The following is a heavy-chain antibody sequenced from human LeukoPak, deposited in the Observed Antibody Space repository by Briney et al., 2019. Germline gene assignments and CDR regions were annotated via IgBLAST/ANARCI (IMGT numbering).Heavy chain of an antibody. CDR3: ARDLSRGDAFDI. V-gene: IGHV3-11*01. CDR2: ISGSGITT. D-gene: IGHD3-10*01. CDR1: GFTFSNYY. J-gene: IGHJ3*02. Sequence: GGSLRISCAASGFTFSNYYMNWISQTPGKGMEWVSYISGSGITTFYAESVEGRFAISRDNTKNSLFLQMDSLRVEDTAVYYCARDLSRGDAFDIWGQGAMVTVSS.